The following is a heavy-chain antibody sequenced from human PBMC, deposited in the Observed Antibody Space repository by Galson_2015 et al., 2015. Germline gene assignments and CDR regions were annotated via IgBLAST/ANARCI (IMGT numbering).Heavy chain of an antibody. CDR2: INAGNGNT. CDR1: GYTFTSYA. J-gene: IGHJ6*03. CDR3: ARERSTHSSGWYYYYYMDV. V-gene: IGHV1-3*01. Sequence: SVKVSCKASGYTFTSYAMHWVRQAPGQRLEWMGWINAGNGNTKYSQKFQGRVTITRDTSASTAYMELSSLRSEDTAVYYCARERSTHSSGWYYYYYMDVWGKGTTVTVSS. D-gene: IGHD6-19*01.